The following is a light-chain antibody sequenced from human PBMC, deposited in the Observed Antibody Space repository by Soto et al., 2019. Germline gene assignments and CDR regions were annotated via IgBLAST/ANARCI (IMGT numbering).Light chain of an antibody. CDR3: SSYRRASTLYVI. V-gene: IGLV2-14*01. J-gene: IGLJ2*01. CDR1: SNDVGGYNY. Sequence: QSVLTQPASVSGSPGQSITISCTGTSNDVGGYNYVSWYQHYPGKAPKLIISEVSHRPSGVSNRFSGSKSGNTASLTISGLQAEDEAEYYCSSYRRASTLYVIFGGGTKLTVL. CDR2: EVS.